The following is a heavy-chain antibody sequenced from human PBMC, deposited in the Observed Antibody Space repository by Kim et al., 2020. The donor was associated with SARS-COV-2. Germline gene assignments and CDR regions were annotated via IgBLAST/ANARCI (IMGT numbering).Heavy chain of an antibody. V-gene: IGHV1-69*01. Sequence: GTANYAQKCQGRVTITAEESTSTAYRELSSLRSEDTAVYYCARVGREDDYWGQGTLVTVSS. CDR2: GTA. J-gene: IGHJ4*02. CDR3: ARVGREDDY. D-gene: IGHD1-26*01.